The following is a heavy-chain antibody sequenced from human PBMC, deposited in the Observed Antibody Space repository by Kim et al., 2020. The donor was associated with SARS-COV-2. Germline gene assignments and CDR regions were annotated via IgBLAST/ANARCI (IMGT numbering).Heavy chain of an antibody. V-gene: IGHV3-74*01. Sequence: GGSLRLSCAASGFTFRSFWMNWVRQVPGKGLVWVSRIDEGGRITDYADSVKGRFTISRDNAKNSLYLQMNNLRADDTAVYYCARDLAGYGSRWGQGTLVTVSS. J-gene: IGHJ4*02. D-gene: IGHD1-1*01. CDR2: IDEGGRIT. CDR3: ARDLAGYGSR. CDR1: GFTFRSFW.